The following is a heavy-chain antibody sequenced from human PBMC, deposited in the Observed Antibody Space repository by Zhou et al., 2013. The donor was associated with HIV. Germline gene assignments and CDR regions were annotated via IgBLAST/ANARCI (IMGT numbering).Heavy chain of an antibody. Sequence: QVQLVQSGAEVRTPGSSVKLSCKASGGDFSPYPFTWVRQAPGQGPEWMGRIIPVFGRPKYAQKFQGRVTFTADESTRTVFMEVHTLTSEDTAVYYCARSRDSSDWGLLYWGQGTLITVSS. CDR1: GGDFSPYP. V-gene: IGHV1-69*13. CDR2: IIPVFGRP. CDR3: ARSRDSSDWGLLY. J-gene: IGHJ4*02. D-gene: IGHD3-22*01.